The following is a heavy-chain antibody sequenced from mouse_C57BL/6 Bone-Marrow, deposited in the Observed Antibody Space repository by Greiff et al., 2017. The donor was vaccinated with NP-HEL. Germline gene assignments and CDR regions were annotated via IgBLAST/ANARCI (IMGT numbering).Heavy chain of an antibody. CDR2: IYPGSGST. CDR3: ARGGIYYYCDDY. D-gene: IGHD1-1*01. Sequence: QVQLQQPGAELVKPGASVKMSCKASGYTFTSYWITWVKQGPGQGLEWIGDIYPGSGSTNYHEKFKSKATLTVDTSSSTAYMQLSSLTSEDSAVYYCARGGIYYYCDDYWGQGTTLTVSS. CDR1: GYTFTSYW. J-gene: IGHJ2*01. V-gene: IGHV1-55*01.